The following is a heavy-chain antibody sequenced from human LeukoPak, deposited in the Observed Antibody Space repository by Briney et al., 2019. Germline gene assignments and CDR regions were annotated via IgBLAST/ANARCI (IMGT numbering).Heavy chain of an antibody. D-gene: IGHD2-15*01. Sequence: GESLKISCKGSGYSFTNYWIGWLRQMPGKGLEWIGIIYPGDSDTRYSPSFQGQVTISADKSISTAYLQWSSLRASDTAIYHCARRGYCSGSSCPHFDYWGQGTLVTVSS. J-gene: IGHJ4*02. CDR3: ARRGYCSGSSCPHFDY. V-gene: IGHV5-51*01. CDR2: IYPGDSDT. CDR1: GYSFTNYW.